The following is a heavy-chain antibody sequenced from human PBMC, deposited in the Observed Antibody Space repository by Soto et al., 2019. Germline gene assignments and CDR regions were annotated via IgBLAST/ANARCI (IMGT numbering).Heavy chain of an antibody. V-gene: IGHV4-59*12. CDR2: IYFSGGT. J-gene: IGHJ4*02. D-gene: IGHD6-13*01. CDR3: ARESRSWYGSIWDY. CDR1: GGSISSYY. Sequence: QVQLQESGPGLVKPSETLSLTCTVSGGSISSYYWSWIRQPPGKGLELIGYIYFSGGTNYNPSLKSRVTISVDTSKNQFSLKLSSVTAADTAVYYCARESRSWYGSIWDYWGQGTLVTVSS.